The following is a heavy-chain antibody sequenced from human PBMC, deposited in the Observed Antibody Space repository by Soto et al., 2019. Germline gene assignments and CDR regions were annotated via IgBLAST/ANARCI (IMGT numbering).Heavy chain of an antibody. Sequence: QVQLQESGPGLVKPSETLSLNCTVSGGPISSYNWSWIRQSPGKGLEWIGYIYYSGSTNYNPSLTSRVTISVDTSKNQFSLELSSVTAADTAVYYCARGSSGWPPRLAYWGQGTLVTVSS. V-gene: IGHV4-59*01. J-gene: IGHJ4*02. D-gene: IGHD6-19*01. CDR3: ARGSSGWPPRLAY. CDR2: IYYSGST. CDR1: GGPISSYN.